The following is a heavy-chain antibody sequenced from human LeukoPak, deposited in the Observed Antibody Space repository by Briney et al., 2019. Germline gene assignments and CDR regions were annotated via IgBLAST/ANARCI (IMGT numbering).Heavy chain of an antibody. Sequence: SESLSLTCTVSGGSISSYYWSWIRQPPGKGLEWIGYIYYSGSTNYNPSLKSRVTISVDTSKNQFSLKLSSVTAADTAVYYCARGKYDFASFDPWGQGTLVTVSS. CDR1: GGSISSYY. D-gene: IGHD3-3*01. J-gene: IGHJ5*02. CDR3: ARGKYDFASFDP. V-gene: IGHV4-59*01. CDR2: IYYSGST.